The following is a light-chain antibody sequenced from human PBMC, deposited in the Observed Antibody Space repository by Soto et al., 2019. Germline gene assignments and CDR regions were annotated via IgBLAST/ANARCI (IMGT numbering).Light chain of an antibody. CDR3: QQRNVWPPVP. V-gene: IGKV3-11*01. CDR1: QSVTNF. J-gene: IGKJ5*01. Sequence: EIVLTQSPATLSLSPGESATLSGRDSQSVTNFLAWYQQKPGQAPRILIYGAFNRATGIPARFSCSGSGTDFTLTISSLEPEDSAVYYCQQRNVWPPVPFGQGTRLEIK. CDR2: GAF.